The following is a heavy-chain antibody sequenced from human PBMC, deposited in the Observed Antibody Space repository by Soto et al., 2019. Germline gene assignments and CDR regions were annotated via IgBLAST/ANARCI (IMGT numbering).Heavy chain of an antibody. Sequence: SETLSLTCTVSGGSISSGGYYWGWIRQHPGKGLEWIGYIYYSGSTYYNPSLKSRVTISVDTSKNQFSLKLSSVTAAATAVYYCARERIVVVPPAIPSVYYYGMDVWGQGTTVTVSS. D-gene: IGHD2-2*01. CDR2: IYYSGST. CDR3: ARERIVVVPPAIPSVYYYGMDV. J-gene: IGHJ6*02. CDR1: GGSISSGGYY. V-gene: IGHV4-31*03.